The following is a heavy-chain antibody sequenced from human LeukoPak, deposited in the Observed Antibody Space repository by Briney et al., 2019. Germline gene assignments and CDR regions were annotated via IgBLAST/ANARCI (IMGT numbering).Heavy chain of an antibody. J-gene: IGHJ5*02. V-gene: IGHV1-2*02. D-gene: IGHD5-24*01. Sequence: GASVKVSCKASGYTFTGYYMHWVRQAPGQGLEWMGWINPNSGGTNYAQKFQGRVTMTRDTSISTAYMELSRLRSDDTAVYYCARPDGYNFNNWFDPWGQGTLVTVSS. CDR3: ARPDGYNFNNWFDP. CDR2: INPNSGGT. CDR1: GYTFTGYY.